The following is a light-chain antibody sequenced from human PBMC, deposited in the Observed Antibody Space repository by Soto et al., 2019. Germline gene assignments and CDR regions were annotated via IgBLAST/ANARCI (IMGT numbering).Light chain of an antibody. J-gene: IGKJ2*01. CDR1: QSVTSNF. CDR2: GAS. Sequence: ENVLTQSPGTLSLSPGERATLSCRASQSVTSNFFSWYQQTHGPAPRLIIYGASARAAGVPDRFSGSGTGTDFTLTITGLEPEDFAVYYCQQYGRSPLLYTFGQGTKL. CDR3: QQYGRSPLLYT. V-gene: IGKV3-20*01.